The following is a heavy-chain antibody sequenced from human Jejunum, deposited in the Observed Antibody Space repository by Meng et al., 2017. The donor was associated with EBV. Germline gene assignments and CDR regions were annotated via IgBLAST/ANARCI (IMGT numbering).Heavy chain of an antibody. J-gene: IGHJ4*02. Sequence: EVPLVESGXXLXKLGGXLRLSCAASGFTFSDYTMNWVRQAPGKGLEWVSSISSRSSYIYYADSVKGRFTISRDNGENALYLQMNSLRDEDTAVYYCAKDEAVGFWGQGTLVTVSS. CDR1: GFTFSDYT. V-gene: IGHV3-21*01. CDR3: AKDEAVGF. CDR2: ISSRSSYI.